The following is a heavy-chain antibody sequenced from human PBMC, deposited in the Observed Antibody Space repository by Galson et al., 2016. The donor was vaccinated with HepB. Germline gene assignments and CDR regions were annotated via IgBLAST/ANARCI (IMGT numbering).Heavy chain of an antibody. CDR2: ISGSGAGT. CDR1: GFIFSNYA. J-gene: IGHJ4*02. Sequence: SLRLSCAASGFIFSNYAMSWVRQAPGKGLEWVSAISGSGAGTNYADSVGGRFTISRDNSKNTLYLQMNSLTAEDTAVYYCAKTPPGSSIQYFDYWGQGTLVTVSS. D-gene: IGHD6-6*01. V-gene: IGHV3-23*01. CDR3: AKTPPGSSIQYFDY.